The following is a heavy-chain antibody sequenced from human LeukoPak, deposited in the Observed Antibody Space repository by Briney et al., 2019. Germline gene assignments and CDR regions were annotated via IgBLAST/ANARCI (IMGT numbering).Heavy chain of an antibody. CDR2: IKSKTDGGTT. CDR3: TTGPYYYGSGSYSFDY. CDR1: GFTFSNAW. J-gene: IGHJ4*02. V-gene: IGHV3-15*01. Sequence: GGSLRLSCAASGFTFSNAWMSWVRQAPGKGLEWVGRIKSKTDGGTTDYAAPVKGRFTVSRDDSKNTLYLQMNSLKTEDTAVYYCTTGPYYYGSGSYSFDYWGQGTLVTVSS. D-gene: IGHD3-10*01.